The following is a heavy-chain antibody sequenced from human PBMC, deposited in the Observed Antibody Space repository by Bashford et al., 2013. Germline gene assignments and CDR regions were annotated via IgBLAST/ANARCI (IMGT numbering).Heavy chain of an antibody. J-gene: IGHJ5*02. D-gene: IGHD2-15*01. CDR1: GYTFTTYG. CDR2: ISTYNDKT. Sequence: ASVKVSCRASGYTFTTYGISWVRQAPGQGLEWMGWISTYNDKTNYAQKFQGRVTMTTDTSTSTAYMELRSLRSDDTAVYYCARAYSRYCSGASCSHYDPWGQGTLVTVSS. CDR3: ARAYSRYCSGASCSHYDP. V-gene: IGHV1-18*04.